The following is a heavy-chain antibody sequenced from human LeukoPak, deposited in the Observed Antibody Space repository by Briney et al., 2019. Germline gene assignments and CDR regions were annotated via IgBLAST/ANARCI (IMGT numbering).Heavy chain of an antibody. D-gene: IGHD1-7*01. Sequence: SETLSITCTVSGGSISSYYWSWIRQPPGKGLEWIGYIYYSGSTNYNPSLKSRVTISVDTSKNQFSLKLSSVTAADTAVYYCARARKSGTTSLYYYYGMDVWGQGTTVTVSS. V-gene: IGHV4-59*01. CDR3: ARARKSGTTSLYYYYGMDV. CDR2: IYYSGST. CDR1: GGSISSYY. J-gene: IGHJ6*02.